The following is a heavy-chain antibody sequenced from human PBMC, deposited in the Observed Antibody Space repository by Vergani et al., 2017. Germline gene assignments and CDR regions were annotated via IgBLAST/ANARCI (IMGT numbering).Heavy chain of an antibody. CDR2: IGTAGDS. CDR1: GYSFTSYW. J-gene: IGHJ4*02. V-gene: IGHV3-13*01. Sequence: EVQLVQSGAEVKKPGESLKISCKGSGYSFTSYWIGWVRQMPGKGLEWVSAIGTAGDSYYPGSVKGRFTISRENAKNSLYLQMNSLRAGDTAVYYCARDRGSGGGFDYWGQGTLVTVSS. CDR3: ARDRGSGGGFDY. D-gene: IGHD1-26*01.